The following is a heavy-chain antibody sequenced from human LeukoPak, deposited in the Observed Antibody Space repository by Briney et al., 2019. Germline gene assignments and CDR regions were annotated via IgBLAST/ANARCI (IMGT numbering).Heavy chain of an antibody. D-gene: IGHD6-13*01. J-gene: IGHJ4*02. Sequence: PGGSLRLSCAASGFTFSNAWMSWVRQAPGKGREWVGRIKSKADGGTTDYAAPGKGRFTISRDDSKNTLYLQMNSLKTEDTAVYYCTTDERGSSWLTVGVVKVFDYWGQGTLVTVSS. V-gene: IGHV3-15*01. CDR1: GFTFSNAW. CDR2: IKSKADGGTT. CDR3: TTDERGSSWLTVGVVKVFDY.